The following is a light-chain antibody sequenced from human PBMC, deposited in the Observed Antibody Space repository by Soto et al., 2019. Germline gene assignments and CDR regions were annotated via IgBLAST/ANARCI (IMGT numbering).Light chain of an antibody. CDR3: QQDDSYSWT. CDR1: QSVSNW. CDR2: DVS. Sequence: DIQMTQSPSTLSASVGERVTITCRASQSVSNWLAWYQQKPGKAPKVLIYDVSSLDRGVPSRFSGSGSGTELILPLSSXQPDDFATFYFQQDDSYSWTFGQGTKVDIK. V-gene: IGKV1-5*01. J-gene: IGKJ1*01.